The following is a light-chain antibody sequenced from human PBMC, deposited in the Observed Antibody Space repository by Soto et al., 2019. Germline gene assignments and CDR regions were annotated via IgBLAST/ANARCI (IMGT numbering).Light chain of an antibody. Sequence: EIVLTQSPATLSLSPGERVTLSCRASQSVSNSLAWYQQKPGQPPRLLIYDVSNRATGIPARFSGSGSGTDFCLTITSLEPEDFAVYFCHQRYNWPRVTFRQGTQLEIK. J-gene: IGKJ5*01. CDR3: HQRYNWPRVT. V-gene: IGKV3-11*01. CDR1: QSVSNS. CDR2: DVS.